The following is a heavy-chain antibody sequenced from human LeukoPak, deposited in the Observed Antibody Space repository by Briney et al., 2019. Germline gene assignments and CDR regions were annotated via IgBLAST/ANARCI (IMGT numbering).Heavy chain of an antibody. V-gene: IGHV4-30-2*01. CDR1: GFTFSTYW. Sequence: LRLSCAASGFTFSTYWMHWIRQPPGKGLEWIGYIYHSGSTCYNPSLKSRVTISVDRSKNQFSLKLSSVTAADTAVYYCARVRDSSGYYQGWYFDLWGRGTLVTVSS. J-gene: IGHJ2*01. CDR2: IYHSGST. D-gene: IGHD3-22*01. CDR3: ARVRDSSGYYQGWYFDL.